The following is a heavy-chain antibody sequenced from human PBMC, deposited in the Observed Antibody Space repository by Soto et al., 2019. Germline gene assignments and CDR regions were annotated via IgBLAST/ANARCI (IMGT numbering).Heavy chain of an antibody. V-gene: IGHV3-7*03. CDR3: ASGNFYYSMDV. J-gene: IGHJ6*02. CDR2: IKQDGSEI. Sequence: EVQLVESGGGLVQPGGSLRLSCAASGLTFSNHWMSWVRQVPGKGLEWVANIKQDGSEIYYVDSVKGRFTISRDNAKNSLYLQVNSLRAEDTAVYYCASGNFYYSMDVWGQGTTVTVSS. CDR1: GLTFSNHW. D-gene: IGHD3-3*01.